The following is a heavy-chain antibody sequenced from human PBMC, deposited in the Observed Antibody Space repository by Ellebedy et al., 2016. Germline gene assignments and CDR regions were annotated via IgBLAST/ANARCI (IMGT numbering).Heavy chain of an antibody. CDR1: GFTFSSYW. CDR3: ARDGPRTVRGDSY. Sequence: GESLKISCAASGFTFSSYWLHWVRQAPGKGLVWVSRISSDESRINYADSVKGRFTISRDNAKNSLYLQMNSLRAEDTAVYYCARDGPRTVRGDSYWGQGTLVTVSS. J-gene: IGHJ4*02. V-gene: IGHV3-74*01. D-gene: IGHD4-17*01. CDR2: ISSDESRI.